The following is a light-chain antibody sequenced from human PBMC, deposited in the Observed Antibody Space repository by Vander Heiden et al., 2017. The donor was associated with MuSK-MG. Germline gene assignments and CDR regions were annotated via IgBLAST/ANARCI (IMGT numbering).Light chain of an antibody. J-gene: IGLJ2*01. CDR3: NSRDSSGNHLV. CDR1: SLRSYY. Sequence: DPAVSVALGQTVRITCQGDSLRSYYASWYQQKPGQAPVLVIYGKNNRPSGIPDRFSGSSSGNTASLTITGAQAEDEADYYCNSRDSSGNHLVFGGGTKLTVL. CDR2: GKN. V-gene: IGLV3-19*01.